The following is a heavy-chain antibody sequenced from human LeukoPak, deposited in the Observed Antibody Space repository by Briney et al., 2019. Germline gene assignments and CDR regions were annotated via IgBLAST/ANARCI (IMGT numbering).Heavy chain of an antibody. V-gene: IGHV1-2*02. D-gene: IGHD6-13*01. CDR3: ARDPPAAGSTEFDF. Sequence: GASVKVSCKASGFTFTDYYIHWVRQAPGQGREWMGSIHPKSGGTKYAQKFQGRVTVTRDTSISAAYMELSRLTSDDTAVYYCARDPPAAGSTEFDFWGQGTLVTVSS. CDR2: IHPKSGGT. CDR1: GFTFTDYY. J-gene: IGHJ4*02.